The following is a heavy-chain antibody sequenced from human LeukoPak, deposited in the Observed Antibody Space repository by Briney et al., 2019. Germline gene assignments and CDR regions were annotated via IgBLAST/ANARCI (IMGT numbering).Heavy chain of an antibody. D-gene: IGHD3-16*01. CDR3: AREGEGYYDAFDI. Sequence: GGSLRLSCTASGFTFSNYGMHWVRQAPGKGLEWVAIIWFDGSNRYYAESVKGRFTISRDNSKNKLYLQMNSLRAEDTAVYYCAREGEGYYDAFDIWGQGTMVTVSS. V-gene: IGHV3-33*01. CDR2: IWFDGSNR. CDR1: GFTFSNYG. J-gene: IGHJ3*02.